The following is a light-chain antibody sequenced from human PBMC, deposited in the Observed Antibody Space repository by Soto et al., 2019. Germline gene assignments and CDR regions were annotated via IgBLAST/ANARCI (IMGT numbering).Light chain of an antibody. V-gene: IGLV1-40*01. Sequence: QSVLTQPPSVSGAQGQRVTISCTGSSSNIGARYDVHWYQQLPGTAPKLLIYANKNRPAGVPDRFSTSKSATSASLAITGLQAEDEADYYCQSYDTSPSGYVFGTGTKLTVL. CDR1: SSNIGARYD. J-gene: IGLJ1*01. CDR3: QSYDTSPSGYV. CDR2: ANK.